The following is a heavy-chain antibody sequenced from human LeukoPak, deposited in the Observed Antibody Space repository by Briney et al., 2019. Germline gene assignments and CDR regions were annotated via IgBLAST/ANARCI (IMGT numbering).Heavy chain of an antibody. CDR2: IDWDDDK. Sequence: SGPALVKPTQSLTLTCTFSGFALSTRGMCVSWIRQPPGKALEWLARIDWDDDKSYSTSLKTRLTISKDTSKNQVVLTMTNMDPVDTATYYCAHSGPLPMAVVRSAEYFQHWGQGTLVTVSS. CDR3: AHSGPLPMAVVRSAEYFQH. V-gene: IGHV2-70*11. CDR1: GFALSTRGMC. J-gene: IGHJ1*01. D-gene: IGHD4-23*01.